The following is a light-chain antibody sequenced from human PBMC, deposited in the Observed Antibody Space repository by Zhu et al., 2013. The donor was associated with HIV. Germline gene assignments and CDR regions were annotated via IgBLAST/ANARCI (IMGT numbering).Light chain of an antibody. CDR3: QQYDNLPLT. J-gene: IGKJ4*01. Sequence: AIQLTQSPSSLSASVGDRVTITCRASQGISSALAWYQQKPGKPPKLLIYDASSLESGVPSRFSGSGSGTDFTFTISSLQPEDIATYYCQQYDNLPLTFGGGTKIEIE. CDR2: DAS. V-gene: IGKV1D-13*01. CDR1: QGISSA.